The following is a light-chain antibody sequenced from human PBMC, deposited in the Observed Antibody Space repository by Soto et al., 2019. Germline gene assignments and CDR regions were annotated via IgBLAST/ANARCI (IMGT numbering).Light chain of an antibody. CDR1: DSNIGAGYD. V-gene: IGLV1-40*01. J-gene: IGLJ3*02. CDR2: ENT. CDR3: QSYGKDFNWV. Sequence: QSVLTQPPSVSGAPGQRVTISCTGSDSNIGAGYDVHWYQNLPGTAPRLVIYENTKRPSGVPDRLSASKAGASASLAIAGLQEEDEADYYCQSYGKDFNWVFGGGTKVTVL.